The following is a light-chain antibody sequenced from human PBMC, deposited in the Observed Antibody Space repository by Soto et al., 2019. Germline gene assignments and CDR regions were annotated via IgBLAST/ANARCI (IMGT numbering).Light chain of an antibody. CDR2: DVS. J-gene: IGLJ1*01. Sequence: QSALTQPRSLSGSPGQSVTISCTGPTIGAHSFVSWYQDRPDKVPKLLIYDVSQRPSGIPDRFSGSRSANTASLTISGLQADDAADYYCCSYTRNKVFVFGTGTKVT. CDR1: TIGAHSF. CDR3: CSYTRNKVFV. V-gene: IGLV2-11*01.